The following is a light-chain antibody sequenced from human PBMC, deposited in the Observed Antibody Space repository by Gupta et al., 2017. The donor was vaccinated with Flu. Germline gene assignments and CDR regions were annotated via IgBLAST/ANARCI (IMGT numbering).Light chain of an antibody. V-gene: IGKV4-1*01. CDR2: WTS. J-gene: IGKJ2*01. CDR3: QQHYTTPYT. Sequence: IVLTQAPDSLAVALGERAAINCMSGQPILYHSNNRNSLAWYQQKPGQPPKLLIYWTSTRESGVPDRFSGSGSGTSFTLTITSLQAEDVAVYYCQQHYTTPYTFGQGTKLEIK. CDR1: QPILYHSNNRNS.